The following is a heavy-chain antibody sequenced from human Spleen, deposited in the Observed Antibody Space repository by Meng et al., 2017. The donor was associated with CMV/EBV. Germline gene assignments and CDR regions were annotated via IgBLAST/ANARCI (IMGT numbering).Heavy chain of an antibody. Sequence: FSGYYWSWIRQSPGRGLEWIGEMNHSGRTNYNPSLKSRVTISLDTSKNQVSLKLRAVTAADTAVYYCARLSARFPITWVHLWQGGYDYWGQGTLVTVSS. CDR2: MNHSGRT. V-gene: IGHV4-34*01. CDR1: FSGYY. CDR3: ARLSARFPITWVHLWQGGYDY. D-gene: IGHD1-1*01. J-gene: IGHJ4*02.